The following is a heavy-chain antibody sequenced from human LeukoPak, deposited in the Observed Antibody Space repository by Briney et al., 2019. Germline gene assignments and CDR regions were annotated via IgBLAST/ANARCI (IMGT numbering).Heavy chain of an antibody. D-gene: IGHD3-22*01. Sequence: GASVKVSCKASGYTFTSYGISWVRQAPGQGLEWMGWISAYNGNTNYAQKLQGRVTMTTDTSTSTACMELRSLRSDDTAVYYCARDHRSLGYSYGYAYYYDSSGPGYWGQGTLVTVSS. J-gene: IGHJ4*02. CDR1: GYTFTSYG. CDR3: ARDHRSLGYSYGYAYYYDSSGPGY. CDR2: ISAYNGNT. V-gene: IGHV1-18*01.